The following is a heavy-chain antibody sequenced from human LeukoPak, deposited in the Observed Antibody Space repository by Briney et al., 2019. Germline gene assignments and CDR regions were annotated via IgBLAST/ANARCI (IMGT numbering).Heavy chain of an antibody. CDR3: AELGITMIGGV. Sequence: PGGALRLSCVTSGLNVKNNYMFWVRQSPVKGLEWVSIIYSGGNTFYADSVKGRFTISRDNSKNTLYLQMTSLKAEDTGVYYCAELGITMIGGVWGKGTTVTISS. J-gene: IGHJ6*04. CDR2: IYSGGNT. D-gene: IGHD3-10*02. CDR1: GLNVKNNY. V-gene: IGHV3-53*01.